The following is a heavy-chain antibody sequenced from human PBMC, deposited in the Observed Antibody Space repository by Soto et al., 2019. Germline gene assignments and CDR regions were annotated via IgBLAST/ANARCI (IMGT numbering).Heavy chain of an antibody. CDR3: ATSYGSGYRAFDY. CDR2: VNPILSMS. J-gene: IGHJ4*02. D-gene: IGHD3-10*01. Sequence: QVQMVQSGAEVKKPGSSVKVSCKASGDTFSFYTINWVRQAPGLGLEWMGGVNPILSMSNYAQKFQGRVTMTADKATSTAYMELRSLRSEDTAFYYCATSYGSGYRAFDYWGQGALVTVSS. V-gene: IGHV1-69*02. CDR1: GDTFSFYT.